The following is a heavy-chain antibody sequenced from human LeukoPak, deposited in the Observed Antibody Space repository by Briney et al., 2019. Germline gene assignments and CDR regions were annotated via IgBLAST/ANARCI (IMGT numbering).Heavy chain of an antibody. CDR3: ARVPSIAARDWFDP. D-gene: IGHD6-6*01. CDR1: GGTFSSYA. J-gene: IGHJ5*02. Sequence: SVKVSCKASGGTFSSYAISWVRQAPGQGLEWMGGIIPIFGTANYAQKFQGRVTITTDESTSTAYMELSSLRSEDTAVYYCARVPSIAARDWFDPWGQGTLVTVSS. V-gene: IGHV1-69*05. CDR2: IIPIFGTA.